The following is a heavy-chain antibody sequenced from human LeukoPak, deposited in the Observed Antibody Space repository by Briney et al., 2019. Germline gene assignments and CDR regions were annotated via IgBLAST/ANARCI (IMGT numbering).Heavy chain of an antibody. D-gene: IGHD5-18*01. J-gene: IGHJ4*02. Sequence: SETLSLTCAVFGYSISSGYYWGWIRQPPGKGLEWIGTIYHNGNTYYNPSLKSRVTISVDTSKNQFSLKLSSETAADTAVYYCARVRYNYGDSDYWGQGTLVTVSS. V-gene: IGHV4-38-2*01. CDR3: ARVRYNYGDSDY. CDR2: IYHNGNT. CDR1: GYSISSGYY.